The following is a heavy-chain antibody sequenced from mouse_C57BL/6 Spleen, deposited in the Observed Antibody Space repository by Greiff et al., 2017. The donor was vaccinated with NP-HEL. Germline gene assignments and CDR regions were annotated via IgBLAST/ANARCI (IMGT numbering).Heavy chain of an antibody. CDR2: ISNLAYSI. J-gene: IGHJ2*01. CDR1: GFTFSDYG. D-gene: IGHD2-3*01. CDR3: ARQDDGYYYFDY. V-gene: IGHV5-15*01. Sequence: EVQLVESGGGLVQPGGSLKLSCAASGFTFSDYGMAWVRQAPRKGPEWVAFISNLAYSIYYADTVTGRFTISRENAKNTLYLERSSLRSEDTAMYYCARQDDGYYYFDYWGQGTTLTVSS.